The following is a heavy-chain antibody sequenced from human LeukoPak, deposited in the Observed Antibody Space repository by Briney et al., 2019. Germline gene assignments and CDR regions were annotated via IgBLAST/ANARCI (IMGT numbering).Heavy chain of an antibody. V-gene: IGHV3-53*05. D-gene: IGHD3-22*01. CDR3: ARDDSPYNY. J-gene: IGHJ4*02. Sequence: GVLRLSCAASGFTVSSNYMSWVRQAPGKGLEWVSRINPDDESTSYADSVRGRFTISRDNSKNTLYLQMNSLRAEDTAVYYCARDDSPYNYWGQGTLVTVSS. CDR2: INPDDEST. CDR1: GFTVSSNY.